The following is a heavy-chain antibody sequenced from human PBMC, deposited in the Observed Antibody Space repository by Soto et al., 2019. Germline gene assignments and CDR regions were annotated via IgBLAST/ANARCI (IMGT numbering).Heavy chain of an antibody. J-gene: IGHJ4*02. CDR1: DGPLSGGDYY. Sequence: PSEPLSLPLTVLDGPLSGGDYYWISIRQPPGKGLEWIGYIYYSGSTYYNPSLKSRVTISVDTSKNQFSLKLSSVTAADTAVYYCAREVLRYFDWLPLWGQGTLVTVSS. CDR3: AREVLRYFDWLPL. D-gene: IGHD3-9*01. V-gene: IGHV4-30-4*01. CDR2: IYYSGST.